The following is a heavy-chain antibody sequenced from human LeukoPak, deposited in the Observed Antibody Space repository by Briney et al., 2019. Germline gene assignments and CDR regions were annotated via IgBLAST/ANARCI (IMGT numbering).Heavy chain of an antibody. V-gene: IGHV3-23*01. D-gene: IGHD3-22*01. J-gene: IGHJ4*02. CDR2: ISAADGDNT. Sequence: PSGGSLRLSCAASGFTFSSYAMSWVRQAPGKGLEWVSVISAADGDNTYYADSVKGRFSISRDNSNYTLHLQMNSLRAEDTAVFYCAKFKGHYYYDSSGYCDNWGQGTLVTVSS. CDR3: AKFKGHYYYDSSGYCDN. CDR1: GFTFSSYA.